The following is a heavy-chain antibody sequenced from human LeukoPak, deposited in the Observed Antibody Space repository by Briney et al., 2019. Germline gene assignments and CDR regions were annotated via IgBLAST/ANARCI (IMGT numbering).Heavy chain of an antibody. J-gene: IGHJ4*02. V-gene: IGHV3-30*02. Sequence: GGSLRLSCAASGFTFSSYGMHWVRQAPGKGLEWVAFIRYEGSNKYYADSVKGRFTISRDNSKNTLYLQMNSLRAEDTAVYYCARSDDSSDYSFNTFDYWGQGTLVTVSS. CDR3: ARSDDSSDYSFNTFDY. CDR1: GFTFSSYG. D-gene: IGHD3-22*01. CDR2: IRYEGSNK.